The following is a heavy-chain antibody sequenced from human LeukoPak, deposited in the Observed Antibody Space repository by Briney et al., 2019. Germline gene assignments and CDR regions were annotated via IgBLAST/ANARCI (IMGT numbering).Heavy chain of an antibody. CDR2: IYPGGGT. J-gene: IGHJ3*02. Sequence: PSETLSLTCSVSGGSISNYYWSWIRQPAGKGLEWIGRIYPGGGTTYNPSLKSGVTMSVDTSKNQFSLKLSSVTAADTAVYYCARAKDNYRSNDAFDIWGPGTMVTVSS. CDR3: ARAKDNYRSNDAFDI. D-gene: IGHD2-2*01. CDR1: GGSISNYY. V-gene: IGHV4-4*07.